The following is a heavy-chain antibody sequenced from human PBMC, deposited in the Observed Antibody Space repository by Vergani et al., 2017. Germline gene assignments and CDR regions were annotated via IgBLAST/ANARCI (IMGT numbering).Heavy chain of an antibody. D-gene: IGHD3-10*01. Sequence: QEQLQESGPGLVKPPGTLSLTCAVSGGSISSSNWWSWVRQPPGKGLEWIGEIYHSGSTNYNLSLKSRVTISVDKSKNQFSLKLSSVTAADTAVYYCARGVGYYGSGSYFGYWGQGTLVTVSS. V-gene: IGHV4-4*03. CDR3: ARGVGYYGSGSYFGY. J-gene: IGHJ4*02. CDR2: IYHSGST. CDR1: GGSISSSNW.